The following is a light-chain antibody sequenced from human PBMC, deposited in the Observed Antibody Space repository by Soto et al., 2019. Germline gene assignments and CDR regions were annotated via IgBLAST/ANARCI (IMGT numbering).Light chain of an antibody. CDR2: AAS. Sequence: DIQMTQSPSSLSASVGDRVTITCRASQSISSYLNWYQQKPGKAPKLLIYAASSLQSGVPSRFSGSGSGTDVTLTISSLQPEDFATYYCQQSYSTPPEFTFGGGTKVEIK. J-gene: IGKJ4*01. V-gene: IGKV1-39*01. CDR1: QSISSY. CDR3: QQSYSTPPEFT.